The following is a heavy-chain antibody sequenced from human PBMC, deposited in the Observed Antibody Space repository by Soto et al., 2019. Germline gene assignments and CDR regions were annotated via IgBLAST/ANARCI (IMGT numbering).Heavy chain of an antibody. CDR1: GYSFTSFY. Sequence: QVHLVQSGAEVKTPGASVTISCKASGYSFTSFYIHWMRQAPGQGLEWLGIVRPNSGDTQYSQTFQGRVTMTRDASTSAVYMELTSLTSEDAAVYYCARETKESFYFDYWGQGTQVTVSS. CDR3: ARETKESFYFDY. V-gene: IGHV1-46*01. J-gene: IGHJ4*02. CDR2: VRPNSGDT.